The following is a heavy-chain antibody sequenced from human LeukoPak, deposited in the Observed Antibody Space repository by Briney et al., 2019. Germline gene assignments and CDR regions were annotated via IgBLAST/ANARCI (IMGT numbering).Heavy chain of an antibody. D-gene: IGHD6-19*01. CDR1: GFTFSSYW. CDR3: ASIAVAAPFDY. V-gene: IGHV3-7*01. CDR2: IKQDGSEK. Sequence: PGGSLRLSCAAPGFTFSSYWMSWVRQAPGKGLEWVANIKQDGSEKYYVDSVKGRFTISRDNAKNSLYLQMNSLRAEDTAVYYCASIAVAAPFDYWGQGTLVTVSS. J-gene: IGHJ4*02.